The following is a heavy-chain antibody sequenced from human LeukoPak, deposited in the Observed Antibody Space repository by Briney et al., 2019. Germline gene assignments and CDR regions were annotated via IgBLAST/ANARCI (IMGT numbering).Heavy chain of an antibody. D-gene: IGHD3-22*01. Sequence: KSSETLSLTCTVSGGSISSYYWSWIRQPPGKGLEWIGYIYYSGSTNYNPSLKSRVTISVDTSKNQFSLKLSSVAAADTAVYYCARMLGSYYYDSSASYYFDYWGQGTLVTVSS. CDR3: ARMLGSYYYDSSASYYFDY. V-gene: IGHV4-59*01. CDR2: IYYSGST. CDR1: GGSISSYY. J-gene: IGHJ4*02.